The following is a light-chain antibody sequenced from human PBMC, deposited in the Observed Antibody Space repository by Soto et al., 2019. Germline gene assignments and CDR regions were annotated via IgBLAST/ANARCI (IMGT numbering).Light chain of an antibody. V-gene: IGKV3-20*01. CDR2: GAS. CDR3: QQYGSTPYT. J-gene: IGKJ3*01. Sequence: EIVLTQSPGTLSLSPGERATLSCRASQSFSSSYLSWYQQKPGQAPRLLIYGASNRATGLPDRFSGSGSGTDFTLTISRLEPEDFAVYYCQQYGSTPYTFGPGTKVDIK. CDR1: QSFSSSY.